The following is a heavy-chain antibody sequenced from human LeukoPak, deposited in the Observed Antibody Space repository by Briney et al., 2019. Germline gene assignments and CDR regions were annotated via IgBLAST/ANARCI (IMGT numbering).Heavy chain of an antibody. J-gene: IGHJ4*02. D-gene: IGHD6-13*01. CDR3: ARDDQQLVPPDS. Sequence: KSGGSLRLSCAASGFTFSSYSMNWVRQAPGKGPEWVSSISTSGRYMFYADSVKGRFTISRDNAKLTLYLQMNSLRAEDTAVYYCARDDQQLVPPDSWGQGTLVTVSS. V-gene: IGHV3-21*01. CDR1: GFTFSSYS. CDR2: ISTSGRYM.